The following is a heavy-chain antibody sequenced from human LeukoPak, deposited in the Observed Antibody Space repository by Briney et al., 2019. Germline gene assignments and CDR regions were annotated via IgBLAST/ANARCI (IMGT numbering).Heavy chain of an antibody. D-gene: IGHD5-18*01. CDR2: IRVSGGST. CDR1: GFTFSSYA. Sequence: GGSLRLSCAASGFTFSSYAISWVRQAPRKGVEGVSVIRVSGGSTYYADSLKGRVTISTKNSKNTLYLQMKSLRAEDTAVYFCEKDFDVDTAIISYFDCWGQGTLVTVSS. J-gene: IGHJ4*02. V-gene: IGHV3-23*01. CDR3: EKDFDVDTAIISYFDC.